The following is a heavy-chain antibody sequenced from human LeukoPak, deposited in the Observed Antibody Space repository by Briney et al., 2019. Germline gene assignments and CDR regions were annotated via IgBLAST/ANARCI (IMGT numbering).Heavy chain of an antibody. J-gene: IGHJ4*02. CDR1: GASFEHYF. V-gene: IGHV4-59*01. CDR3: ASHRRSHGSEY. D-gene: IGHD3-10*01. CDR2: VYYSGST. Sequence: SETLSLTCTVSGASFEHYFWSWIRQPPGRGLEWIGYVYYSGSTDYSPSLKSRLTISADTSKNQFSLRLNSATAADTAVYYCASHRRSHGSEYWGQGTLVTVSS.